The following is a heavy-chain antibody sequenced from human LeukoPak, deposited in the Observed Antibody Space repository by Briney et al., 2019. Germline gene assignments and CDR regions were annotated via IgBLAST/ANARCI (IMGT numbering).Heavy chain of an antibody. CDR1: GYTFTSYY. J-gene: IGHJ4*02. CDR2: IGPHSTFT. CDR3: VREGEGPLSKDFDY. D-gene: IGHD2/OR15-2a*01. V-gene: IGHV1-2*02. Sequence: ASVKVSCKASGYTFTSYYMHWVRQAPGQGLEWMGYIGPHSTFTSSPQEVQGRVTMTRDASMSTAYMELTRLTSDDTAVYYCVREGEGPLSKDFDYWGQGTLVTVSS.